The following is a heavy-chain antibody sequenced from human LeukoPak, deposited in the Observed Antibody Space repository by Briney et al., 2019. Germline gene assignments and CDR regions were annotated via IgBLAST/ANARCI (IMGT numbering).Heavy chain of an antibody. Sequence: GGSLRLSCSASGFTFSSYAMHWVRQAPGKGLEYVSAISSNGGSTYYADSVKGRFTISRDNSKNTLYLQMSSLRAEDTAVYYCVKSLVVALGYCSGGSCGTDYWGQGTLVTASS. CDR2: ISSNGGST. V-gene: IGHV3-64D*06. J-gene: IGHJ4*02. D-gene: IGHD2-15*01. CDR3: VKSLVVALGYCSGGSCGTDY. CDR1: GFTFSSYA.